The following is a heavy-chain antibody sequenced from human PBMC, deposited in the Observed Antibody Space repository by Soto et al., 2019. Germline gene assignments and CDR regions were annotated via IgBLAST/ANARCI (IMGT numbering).Heavy chain of an antibody. J-gene: IGHJ4*02. D-gene: IGHD3-22*01. V-gene: IGHV4-39*07. Sequence: SETLSLTCTVSGGSISSSSYYWGWIRQPPGKGLEWIGSIYYSGSTIYNPSLKSLVTISVDTSKNQFSLKLSSVTASDTAVYYCARGRGSGYYYGSDYWGQGTLVTVSS. CDR1: GGSISSSSYY. CDR2: IYYSGST. CDR3: ARGRGSGYYYGSDY.